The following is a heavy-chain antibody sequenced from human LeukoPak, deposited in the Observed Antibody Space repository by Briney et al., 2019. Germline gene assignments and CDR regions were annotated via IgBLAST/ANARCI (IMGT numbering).Heavy chain of an antibody. J-gene: IGHJ6*03. CDR2: ISGSGGST. D-gene: IGHD4-17*01. CDR3: AKALYGDHSYYMDA. Sequence: PGGSLRLSCAASGFTFSSYAMSGVRQAPGKGLEWVSAISGSGGSTYYADSVKGRFTISRDNSKNTLYLQMNSLRAEDTAVYYCAKALYGDHSYYMDAWGKGTTVTISS. V-gene: IGHV3-23*01. CDR1: GFTFSSYA.